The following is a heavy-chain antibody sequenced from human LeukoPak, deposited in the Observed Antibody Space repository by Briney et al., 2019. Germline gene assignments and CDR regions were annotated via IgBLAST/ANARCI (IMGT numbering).Heavy chain of an antibody. Sequence: ASVKVSCKASGYTFTSFGISWVRQAPGQGLEWMGIINPSDGSTTYAQKFQGRVTMTSDTSTSTVYMDLSSLRSEDTAVYYCARDGFDILTGYSYWGQGTLVTASS. CDR2: INPSDGST. J-gene: IGHJ4*02. CDR3: ARDGFDILTGYSY. D-gene: IGHD3-9*01. CDR1: GYTFTSFG. V-gene: IGHV1-46*01.